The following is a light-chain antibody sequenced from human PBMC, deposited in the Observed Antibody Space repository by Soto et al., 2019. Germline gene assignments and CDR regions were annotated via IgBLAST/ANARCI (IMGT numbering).Light chain of an antibody. CDR3: TSYTGGSTLVV. CDR1: RSDVGGYDY. Sequence: QSALTQPASVSGSLGQSITISCTGTRSDVGGYDYVSWYQHRPGEAPKLMIYDVSLRPSGVSYRFSGSKSDNTASLAISGLQAEDEGDYYCTSYTGGSTLVVVGGGTKLTVL. CDR2: DVS. V-gene: IGLV2-14*03. J-gene: IGLJ2*01.